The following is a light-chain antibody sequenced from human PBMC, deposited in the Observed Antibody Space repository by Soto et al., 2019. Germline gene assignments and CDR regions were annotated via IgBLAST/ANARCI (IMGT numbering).Light chain of an antibody. V-gene: IGKV1-6*01. J-gene: IGKJ1*01. CDR2: GAS. CDR3: QQDYTFPWT. Sequence: IQITQSPSSLSASVGDRVTITCRASQGISNELGWYPQQPGKAPKVLIYGASNLQSGVLSRFSGSASGTDFTLTISSLQPEDFATYYCQQDYTFPWTFGQGTKVDIK. CDR1: QGISNE.